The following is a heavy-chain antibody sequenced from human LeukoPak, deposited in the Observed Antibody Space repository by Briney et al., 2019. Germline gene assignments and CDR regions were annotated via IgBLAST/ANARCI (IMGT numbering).Heavy chain of an antibody. J-gene: IGHJ4*02. CDR2: IYTSGST. CDR3: ARSDMWLLSG. V-gene: IGHV4-61*02. D-gene: IGHD3-3*01. CDR1: GGSISSGSYY. Sequence: PSETLSLTCTVSGGSISSGSYYWSWIRQPAGKGLEWIGRIYTSGSTNYNPSLKSRVTISVDTSKNQFSLKLSSVTAADTAVYYRARSDMWLLSGWGQGTLVTVSS.